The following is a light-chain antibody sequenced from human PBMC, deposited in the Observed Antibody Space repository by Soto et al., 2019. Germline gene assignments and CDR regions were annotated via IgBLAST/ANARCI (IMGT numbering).Light chain of an antibody. CDR1: QSVSTF. V-gene: IGKV3-11*01. CDR2: DAS. Sequence: EIVLTQSPVTLSLSPGERVIVSCRASQSVSTFFAWYQQKPGQAPRLLIYDASKRATGIPARFSGSGSGTDFTLTISSLEPDDFAVYYCQHRLSWPLTFGGGTTVELK. J-gene: IGKJ4*01. CDR3: QHRLSWPLT.